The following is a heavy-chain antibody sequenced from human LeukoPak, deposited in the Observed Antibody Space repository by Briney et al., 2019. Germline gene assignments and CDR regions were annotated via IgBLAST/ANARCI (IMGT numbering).Heavy chain of an antibody. Sequence: PSETLSLTCTVSGGSISSSSYYWGWIRQPPGKGLEWIGSIYYSGSTYYNPSLKSRVTISVDTSKNQFSLKLSSVTAADTAVYYCARNDPSMVAPDYWGQGTLVTVSS. CDR1: GGSISSSSYY. V-gene: IGHV4-39*07. J-gene: IGHJ4*02. D-gene: IGHD5-12*01. CDR3: ARNDPSMVAPDY. CDR2: IYYSGST.